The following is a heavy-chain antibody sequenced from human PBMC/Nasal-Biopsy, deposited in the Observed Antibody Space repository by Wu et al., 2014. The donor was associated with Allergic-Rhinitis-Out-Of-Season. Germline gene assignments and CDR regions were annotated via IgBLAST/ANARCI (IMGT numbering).Heavy chain of an antibody. D-gene: IGHD3-22*01. Sequence: LRLSCAASGFTFSDYAMTWVRQAPGKGLEWVSTISLGGSSTFHADSVKGRFTISRDNSKNTVYLQMNSLRAEDTALYYCAKADDSDTRGYFAGGRRRHYTHSLDVWGPRDHGHRLL. CDR3: AKADDSDTRGYFAGGRRRHYTHSLDV. V-gene: IGHV3-23*01. CDR1: GFTFSDYA. J-gene: IGHJ6*02. CDR2: ISLGGSST.